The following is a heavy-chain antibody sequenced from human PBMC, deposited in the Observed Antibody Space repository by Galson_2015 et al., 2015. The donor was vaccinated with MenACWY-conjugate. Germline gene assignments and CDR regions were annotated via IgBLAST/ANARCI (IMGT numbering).Heavy chain of an antibody. J-gene: IGHJ4*02. Sequence: TLSLTCTVSGGSIRSGRYYWSWIRQLPGKGLEWIGYIYYSGTTYYNPSLRGRVSMSVDTSNNQFSLRMSSVTAADTAIYCCAREANNYDTGGYYIDYWGQGTQVTVSS. CDR3: AREANNYDTGGYYIDY. V-gene: IGHV4-31*03. D-gene: IGHD3-22*01. CDR1: GGSIRSGRYY. CDR2: IYYSGTT.